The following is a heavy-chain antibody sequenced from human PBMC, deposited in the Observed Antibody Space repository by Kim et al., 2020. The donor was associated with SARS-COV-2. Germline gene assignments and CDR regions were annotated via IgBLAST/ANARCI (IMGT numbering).Heavy chain of an antibody. CDR3: ANLYDYVWGSYRSQPYYYGMDV. J-gene: IGHJ6*02. Sequence: GGSLRLSCAASGFTFSSYAMSWVRQAPGKGLEWVSAISGSGGSTYYADSVKGRFTISRDNSKNTLYLQMNSLRAEDTAVYYCANLYDYVWGSYRSQPYYYGMDVWGQGTTVTVSS. V-gene: IGHV3-23*01. D-gene: IGHD3-16*02. CDR2: ISGSGGST. CDR1: GFTFSSYA.